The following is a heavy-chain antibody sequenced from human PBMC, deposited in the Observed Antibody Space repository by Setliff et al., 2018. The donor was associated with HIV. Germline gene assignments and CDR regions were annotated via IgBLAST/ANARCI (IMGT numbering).Heavy chain of an antibody. CDR3: ARDDYADFRPPL. J-gene: IGHJ4*02. D-gene: IGHD4-17*01. V-gene: IGHV4-34*01. CDR2: INHSGST. CDR1: GYYISGGYY. Sequence: PSETLSLTCAVSGYYISGGYYWSWIRQPPGKGLEWIGEINHSGSTNYNPSLKSRVTISVDTSKNQFSLKLSSVTAADTAVYYCARDDYADFRPPLWGQGTLVTVSS.